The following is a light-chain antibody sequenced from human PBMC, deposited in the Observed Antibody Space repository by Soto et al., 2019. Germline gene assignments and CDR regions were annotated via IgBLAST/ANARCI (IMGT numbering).Light chain of an antibody. J-gene: IGLJ1*01. CDR2: EVS. V-gene: IGLV2-14*01. CDR3: GSYTGSIYV. Sequence: QSVLTQPASVSGSPGQSITISGTGTSSDVGGYKFVSWYQQHPGKAPKLMIYEVSNRPSGVSSRFSGSKSGNTASLTISGLQAEDEADYYCGSYTGSIYVFGPGTKVTVL. CDR1: SSDVGGYKF.